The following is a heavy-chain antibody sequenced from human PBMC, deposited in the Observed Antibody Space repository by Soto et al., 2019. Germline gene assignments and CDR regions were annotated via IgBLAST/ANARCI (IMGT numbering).Heavy chain of an antibody. D-gene: IGHD2-15*01. CDR3: ARGSGGYCSGGSCQLDAFDI. J-gene: IGHJ3*02. Sequence: ASGKVSCKASGYTFTSYGISWVRQAPGQGLEWMGWISAYNGNTNYAQKLQGRVTMTTDTSTSTAYMELRSLRSDDTAVYYCARGSGGYCSGGSCQLDAFDIWGQGTMVTVSS. V-gene: IGHV1-18*01. CDR1: GYTFTSYG. CDR2: ISAYNGNT.